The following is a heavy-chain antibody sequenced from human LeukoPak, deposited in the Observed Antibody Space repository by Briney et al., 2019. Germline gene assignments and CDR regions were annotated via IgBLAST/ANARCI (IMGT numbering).Heavy chain of an antibody. Sequence: GGSLRLSCAASGFTLSSYSMNWVRQAPGKGLEWVSSISSSSSYIYYADSVKGRFTISRDNAKNSLYLQMNSLRAEDTAVYYCARDMITFGGVIDFWGQGTLVTVSS. V-gene: IGHV3-21*01. CDR2: ISSSSSYI. D-gene: IGHD3-16*02. CDR3: ARDMITFGGVIDF. CDR1: GFTLSSYS. J-gene: IGHJ4*02.